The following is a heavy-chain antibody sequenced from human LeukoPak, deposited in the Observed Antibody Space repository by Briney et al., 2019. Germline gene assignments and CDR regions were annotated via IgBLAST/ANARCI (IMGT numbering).Heavy chain of an antibody. J-gene: IGHJ4*02. CDR3: ARVGITGSYSVDY. D-gene: IGHD1-26*01. V-gene: IGHV1-18*01. Sequence: GAAVKVSCKASGNTFSSYGISWGPRALGQGLEWVGWISAYNGNTNYAQNLQGRVTLTTDTSTSTVYVELRSLRSDDTAVHYCARVGITGSYSVDYWGQGTLVTVSS. CDR2: ISAYNGNT. CDR1: GNTFSSYG.